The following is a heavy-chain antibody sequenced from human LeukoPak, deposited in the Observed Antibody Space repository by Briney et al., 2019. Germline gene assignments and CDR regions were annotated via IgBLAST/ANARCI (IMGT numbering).Heavy chain of an antibody. Sequence: GGSLRLSCAASGFTFSNAWMSWVRQAPGKGLEWVGRIKSKTDGGTTDYAAPVKGRFTISRDDSKNTLYLQMNSLKTEDTAVYYCTTLSSGYYYVGDYWGQGTLVTVSS. D-gene: IGHD3-22*01. CDR3: TTLSSGYYYVGDY. J-gene: IGHJ4*02. V-gene: IGHV3-15*01. CDR2: IKSKTDGGTT. CDR1: GFTFSNAW.